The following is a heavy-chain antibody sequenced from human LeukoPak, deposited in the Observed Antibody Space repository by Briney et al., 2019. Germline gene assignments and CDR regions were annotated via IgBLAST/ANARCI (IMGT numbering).Heavy chain of an antibody. CDR3: ARHEWVSSYGGNSGYFQH. Sequence: GESLKISCKGSGYSFTSYWIGWVRQMPGKGLEWMGIIYPGDSDTRYSPSFQGQVTISADKSISTAYLQWSSLKASDTAMYYCARHEWVSSYGGNSGYFQHWGQGTLVTVSS. CDR2: IYPGDSDT. J-gene: IGHJ1*01. CDR1: GYSFTSYW. V-gene: IGHV5-51*01. D-gene: IGHD4-23*01.